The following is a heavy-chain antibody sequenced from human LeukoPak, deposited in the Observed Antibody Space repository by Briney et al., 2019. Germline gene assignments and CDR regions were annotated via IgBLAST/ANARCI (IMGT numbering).Heavy chain of an antibody. CDR2: IWYDGSNK. CDR3: ARDLRPMTTVTTNWFDP. V-gene: IGHV3-33*01. D-gene: IGHD4-17*01. CDR1: GFTFSSYG. J-gene: IGHJ5*02. Sequence: GGSLRLSCAASGFTFSSYGMHWVRQAPGKGLEWVAVIWYDGSNKYYADSVKGRFTISRDNSKNTLYLQMNSLRAEDTAVYYCARDLRPMTTVTTNWFDPWGQGTLVTVSS.